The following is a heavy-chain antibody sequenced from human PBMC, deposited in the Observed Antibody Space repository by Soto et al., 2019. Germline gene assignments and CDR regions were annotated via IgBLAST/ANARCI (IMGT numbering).Heavy chain of an antibody. J-gene: IGHJ4*02. CDR2: IYYSGST. V-gene: IGHV4-39*01. CDR3: ARHPLDTGTAMVTRFDY. D-gene: IGHD5-18*01. CDR1: GGSISSSSYY. Sequence: SETLSLTCTVSGGSISSSSYYWGWIRQPPGKGLERIGSIYYSGSTYYNPSLKSRVTISVDTSKNQFSLKLSSVTAADTAVYYCARHPLDTGTAMVTRFDYWGQGTLVTVSS.